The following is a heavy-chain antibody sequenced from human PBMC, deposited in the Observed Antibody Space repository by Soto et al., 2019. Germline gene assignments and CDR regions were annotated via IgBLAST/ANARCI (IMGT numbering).Heavy chain of an antibody. Sequence: VQLVESGGGLVQPGGSLRLSCAASGFTFSDYSMSWIRQAPGKGLEWVSYISSSGSTIYYADSVKGRFTISRDNAKNSLYLQMNSLRAEDTAVYYCASLGEDFYYGSEERFDYWGQGTLVTVSS. D-gene: IGHD3-10*01. CDR2: ISSSGSTI. CDR3: ASLGEDFYYGSEERFDY. CDR1: GFTFSDYS. J-gene: IGHJ4*02. V-gene: IGHV3-11*01.